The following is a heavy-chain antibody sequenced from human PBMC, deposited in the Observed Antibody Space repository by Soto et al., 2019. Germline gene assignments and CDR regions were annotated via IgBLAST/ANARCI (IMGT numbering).Heavy chain of an antibody. CDR1: GFTFSSYG. V-gene: IGHV3-33*01. Sequence: QVQLVESGGGVVQPGKSLRVSCVASGFTFSSYGMHWVRQAPGKGLEWVAFIWFDGSTKYYADSVKGRFTISRDNSKSTLYLQMNSLRAEDTAVYYCAREPLEELELQSEISYLGMDVWGQGTTVTVS. CDR3: AREPLEELELQSEISYLGMDV. CDR2: IWFDGSTK. D-gene: IGHD1-7*01. J-gene: IGHJ6*02.